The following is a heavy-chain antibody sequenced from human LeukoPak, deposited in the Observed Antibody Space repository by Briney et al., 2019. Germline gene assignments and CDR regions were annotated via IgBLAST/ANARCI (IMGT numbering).Heavy chain of an antibody. CDR2: IYPGDSDT. Sequence: GESLKISCTGSGYSFSTYWIAWVCQMPGKGLEWMGIIYPGDSDTKYSPSFQGQVTISADKSINTAYLQWSSLKASDTAMYYCARLSGSGTSPYLFDPWGQGTLVTVSS. J-gene: IGHJ5*02. V-gene: IGHV5-51*01. CDR3: ARLSGSGTSPYLFDP. CDR1: GYSFSTYW. D-gene: IGHD3-10*01.